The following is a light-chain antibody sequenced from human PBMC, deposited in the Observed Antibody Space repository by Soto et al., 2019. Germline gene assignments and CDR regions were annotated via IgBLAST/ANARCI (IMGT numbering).Light chain of an antibody. CDR1: QSVSSY. CDR3: QQRSNWPSIT. CDR2: DAS. J-gene: IGKJ5*01. V-gene: IGKV3-11*01. Sequence: VLTQSPATLSLSPGERATLSCSASQSVSSYLAWYQQKPGQAPRLLIHDASNRATGIPARFSGSGSGTDFTLTISSLEPADFAVYYCQQRSNWPSITFGQGTRLEIK.